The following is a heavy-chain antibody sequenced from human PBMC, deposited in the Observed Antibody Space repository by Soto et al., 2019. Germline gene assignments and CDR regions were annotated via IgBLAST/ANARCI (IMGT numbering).Heavy chain of an antibody. CDR1: GGTFSSYA. Sequence: QVQLVQSGAEVKKPGSSVKVSCKASGGTFSSYAMSWVRQAPGQGLEWMGGIIPVYGTANYAQKFQGRVTITADESTRTAYMELSSLRSEDTAVYYCAILLGYCTTTSCRSTQYYFDHWGQGTLVTVSS. CDR3: AILLGYCTTTSCRSTQYYFDH. CDR2: IIPVYGTA. D-gene: IGHD2-2*01. J-gene: IGHJ4*02. V-gene: IGHV1-69*01.